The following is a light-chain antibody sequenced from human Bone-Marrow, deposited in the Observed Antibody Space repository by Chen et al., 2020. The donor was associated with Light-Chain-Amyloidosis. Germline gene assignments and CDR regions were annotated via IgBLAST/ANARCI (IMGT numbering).Light chain of an antibody. J-gene: IGLJ3*02. Sequence: NFMLTHPHSVSESPGKTVIISCTRSSGSISTNDVQWYQQRPGSSPTTLIYEDDQRPSGVPARFSGSIDRSSNSAALTISGLKTEDEADYYCQSYQGSSQGVFGGGTKLTVL. CDR3: QSYQGSSQGV. V-gene: IGLV6-57*01. CDR1: SGSISTND. CDR2: EDD.